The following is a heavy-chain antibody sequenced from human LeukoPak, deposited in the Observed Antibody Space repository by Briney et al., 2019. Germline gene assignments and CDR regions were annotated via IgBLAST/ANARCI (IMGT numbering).Heavy chain of an antibody. CDR3: ARDGGAMIVVVMFDY. CDR2: ISYDGSNK. Sequence: GGSLRLSCAASGFTFSSYAMHWVRQAPGKGLEWVAVISYDGSNKYYADSVKGRFTISRDNSKNTLYLQMNSLRAEDTAVYYCARDGGAMIVVVMFDYWGQGTLVTVSS. CDR1: GFTFSSYA. D-gene: IGHD3-22*01. V-gene: IGHV3-30-3*01. J-gene: IGHJ4*02.